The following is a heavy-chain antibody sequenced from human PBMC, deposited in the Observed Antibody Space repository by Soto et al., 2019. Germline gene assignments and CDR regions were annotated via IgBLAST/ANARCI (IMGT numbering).Heavy chain of an antibody. D-gene: IGHD6-19*01. Sequence: GGSLRLSCAASGFTFDDYAMHWVRQAPGKGLEWVSGISWNSGSIGYADSVKGRFTISRDNAKNSLYLQMNSLRAEDTALYYCAKGCNSSGWYYYYGMDVWGQGTTVTVSS. CDR2: ISWNSGSI. J-gene: IGHJ6*02. CDR3: AKGCNSSGWYYYYGMDV. V-gene: IGHV3-9*01. CDR1: GFTFDDYA.